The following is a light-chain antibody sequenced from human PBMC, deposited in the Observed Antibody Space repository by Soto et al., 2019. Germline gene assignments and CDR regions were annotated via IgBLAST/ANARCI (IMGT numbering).Light chain of an antibody. CDR1: QSLLHSNGYNY. CDR2: LGS. J-gene: IGKJ1*01. V-gene: IGKV2-28*01. CDR3: MQALQTPRT. Sequence: DIVMTQSPLSLPVTPGEPASISCRSSQSLLHSNGYNYLDWYVQKPGQSPQLLIYLGSDRASGVPDRISGSGSGTDFTLKISRVEAEDLGVYYCMQALQTPRTFGQGTKVEIK.